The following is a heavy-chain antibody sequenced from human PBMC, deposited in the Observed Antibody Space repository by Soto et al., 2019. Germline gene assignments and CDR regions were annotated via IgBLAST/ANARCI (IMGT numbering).Heavy chain of an antibody. CDR2: FSYSVTT. D-gene: IGHD7-27*01. CDR1: GDSVSSRNYQ. CDR3: ARDNWGSLDY. J-gene: IGHJ4*02. V-gene: IGHV4-61*01. Sequence: QVQLQESGPGLVKPSETLSLTCSVSGDSVSSRNYQWSWIRQPPGKGLEWIGYFSYSVTTNYNPSLKSRVNLSVDTSKNQFSLRLSSVTAADTAVYYCARDNWGSLDYWGQGALVTVSS.